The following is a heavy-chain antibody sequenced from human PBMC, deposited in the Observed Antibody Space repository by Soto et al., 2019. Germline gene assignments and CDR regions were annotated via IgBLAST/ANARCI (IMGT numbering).Heavy chain of an antibody. Sequence: PSETLSLTCSVSGGFVSSSSYSWGWIRQSPGKGLEWIGTIYSSENTYYNPSLLSRVTISVDTSKNEFSLRLSSVTAADTAVYYCARHLGDTDMARFEYWGQGTLVTVSS. CDR1: GGFVSSSSYS. D-gene: IGHD5-18*01. CDR3: ARHLGDTDMARFEY. V-gene: IGHV4-39*01. J-gene: IGHJ4*02. CDR2: IYSSENT.